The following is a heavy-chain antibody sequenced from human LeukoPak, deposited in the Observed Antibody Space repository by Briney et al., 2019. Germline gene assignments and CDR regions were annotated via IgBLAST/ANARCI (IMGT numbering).Heavy chain of an antibody. CDR3: ARHEKIVLRRGGSYQAFDY. CDR1: GFTFSSYA. Sequence: GSLRLSCAASGFTFSSYAMSWVRQPPGKGLEWIGSIYYSWSTYYNPSLKSRVTISVDTSKNQFSLKLSSVTAADTAVYYCARHEKIVLRRGGSYQAFDYWGQGTLVTVSS. V-gene: IGHV4-39*01. J-gene: IGHJ4*02. CDR2: IYYSWST. D-gene: IGHD2-8*01.